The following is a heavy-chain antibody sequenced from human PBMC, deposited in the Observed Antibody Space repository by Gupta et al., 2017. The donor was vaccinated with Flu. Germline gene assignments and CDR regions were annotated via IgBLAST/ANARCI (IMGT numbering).Heavy chain of an antibody. CDR3: ARSVGVATSNWIDP. Sequence: EVQLVESGGGLVKPGGSLRLSCAASGFTFSTYSMNWVRQAPGKGLEWVSSISSSSSYIYYADSVKGRFTISRDNAKNSVYLQMNSLRAEDTAVYYCARSVGVATSNWIDPWGQGTLVTVSS. D-gene: IGHD5-12*01. J-gene: IGHJ5*02. CDR2: ISSSSSYI. CDR1: GFTFSTYS. V-gene: IGHV3-21*01.